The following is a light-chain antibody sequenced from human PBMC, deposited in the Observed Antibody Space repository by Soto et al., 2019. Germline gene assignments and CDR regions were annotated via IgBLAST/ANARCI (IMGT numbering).Light chain of an antibody. CDR1: QSVSSY. CDR3: QQRSNWTIT. J-gene: IGKJ5*01. V-gene: IGKV3-11*01. Sequence: EIVLTQSPATLSLSPGERATLSCRASQSVSSYLAWYQKKPGQAPRILIYDASNRATGIPARFSGSGSGTDFNLTISSLETEDFAVYECQQRSNWTITFGQGTRLEIK. CDR2: DAS.